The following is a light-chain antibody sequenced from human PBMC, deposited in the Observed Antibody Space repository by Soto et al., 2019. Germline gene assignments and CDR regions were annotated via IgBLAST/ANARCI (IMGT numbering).Light chain of an antibody. J-gene: IGKJ4*01. CDR1: QSVNSRY. CDR3: QHRNNWPLT. Sequence: DTVLTQSPGTLSLSPGEGATLSCRASQSVNSRYIAWYQQKPGQAPKLLIYDASNRATGIPARFSASGSGTDFTLTISSLEPEDFAVYYCQHRNNWPLTFGGGTKVDI. V-gene: IGKV3-11*01. CDR2: DAS.